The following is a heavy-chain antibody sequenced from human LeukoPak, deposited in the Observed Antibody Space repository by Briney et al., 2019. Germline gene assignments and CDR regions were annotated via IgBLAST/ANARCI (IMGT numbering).Heavy chain of an antibody. Sequence: GGSLRLSCTASGFTFSDYWMIWVRQVLGKGLQWVADIKQDGSDRFYVDSVKGQLTIPRDNAKNSVYLQMNSLRAEDTAVYYCARLYCGVGICYSYYMDVWGKGTTVTVSS. J-gene: IGHJ6*03. CDR1: GFTFSDYW. CDR3: ARLYCGVGICYSYYMDV. D-gene: IGHD2-21*01. V-gene: IGHV3-7*01. CDR2: IKQDGSDR.